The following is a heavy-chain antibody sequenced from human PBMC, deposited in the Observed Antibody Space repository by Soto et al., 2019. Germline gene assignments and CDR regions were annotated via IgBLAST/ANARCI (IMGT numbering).Heavy chain of an antibody. CDR1: GGSISSGGYS. J-gene: IGHJ4*02. D-gene: IGHD5-18*01. CDR2: IYHSGST. V-gene: IGHV4-30-2*01. CDR3: ARRYRYGADY. Sequence: SETLSLTCAVSGGSISSGGYSWSWIRQPPGKGLEWIGYIYHSGSTYYNPSLKSRVTISVDRSKNQFSLKLSSVTAADTAVYYCARRYRYGADYWGQGTLVTVSS.